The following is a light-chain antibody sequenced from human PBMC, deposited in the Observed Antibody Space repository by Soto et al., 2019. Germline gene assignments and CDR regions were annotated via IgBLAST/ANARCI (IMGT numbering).Light chain of an antibody. J-gene: IGKJ5*01. CDR2: DAS. CDR3: HQYNNWPPST. CDR1: QSINTY. Sequence: ENVLPQSPATLSLSPGEGATLSCMASQSINTYLAWYQQKPGQAPRLLIYDASKRATGIPARFSGSGSGTNFTLTINSLQSEDFGVYYCHQYNNWPPSTFGQGTRLEIK. V-gene: IGKV3-11*01.